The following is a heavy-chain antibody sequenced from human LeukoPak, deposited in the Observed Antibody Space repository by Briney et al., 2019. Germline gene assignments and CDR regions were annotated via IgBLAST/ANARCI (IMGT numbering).Heavy chain of an antibody. J-gene: IGHJ3*02. V-gene: IGHV4-59*01. D-gene: IGHD2-2*02. CDR3: ARGELGYCSSTSCYSHAFDI. CDR2: IYYSGST. CDR1: GGSISSYY. Sequence: SETLSLTCTVSGGSISSYYWSWIRQPPGKGLEWIGYIYYSGSTNYNPSLKNRVTISVDTSKNQFSLKLSSVTAADTAVYYCARGELGYCSSTSCYSHAFDIWGQGTMVTVSS.